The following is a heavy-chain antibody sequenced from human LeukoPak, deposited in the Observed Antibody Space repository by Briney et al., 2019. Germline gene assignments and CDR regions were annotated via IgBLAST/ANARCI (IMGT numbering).Heavy chain of an antibody. V-gene: IGHV3-66*02. CDR3: ARVYRGYCSSTSCKYYYYYYMDV. J-gene: IGHJ6*03. CDR1: GFTVSSNY. CDR2: IYSGGST. Sequence: GGSLRLSCAASGFTVSSNYMSWVRQAPGKGLEWVSVIYSGGSTYYADSVKGRFTISRDNSKNTLYLQMNSLRAEDTAVYYCARVYRGYCSSTSCKYYYYYYMDVWGKGTTVTVSS. D-gene: IGHD2-2*01.